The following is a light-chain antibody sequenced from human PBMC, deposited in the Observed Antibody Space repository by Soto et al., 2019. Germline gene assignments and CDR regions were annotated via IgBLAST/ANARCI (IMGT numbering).Light chain of an antibody. V-gene: IGKV1-33*01. CDR3: QQYADQFT. Sequence: DIQMTQSPSPLSASVGDRVTITCQASQDIRNYLNWYQKKPGKAPKLLIYDASSLETGVPSRFSGSGSVTEFTFTISDLKPEDFATYYCQQYADQFTFGPGTRVDVQ. CDR1: QDIRNY. CDR2: DAS. J-gene: IGKJ3*01.